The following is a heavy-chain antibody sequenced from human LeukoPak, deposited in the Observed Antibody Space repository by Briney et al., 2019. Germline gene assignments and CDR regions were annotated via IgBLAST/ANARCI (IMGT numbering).Heavy chain of an antibody. Sequence: SETLSLTCAVYGGSFSGYYWSWIRQPPGKGLEWIGEISHSGNTNYNPSLKSRVTISVDTSKNQFSLNLNSATAADTAVYYCARGAYTSSSLYYYYYMDGWGTGTTVTVSS. CDR2: ISHSGNT. CDR3: ARGAYTSSSLYYYYYMDG. D-gene: IGHD6-6*01. CDR1: GGSFSGYY. V-gene: IGHV4-34*01. J-gene: IGHJ6*03.